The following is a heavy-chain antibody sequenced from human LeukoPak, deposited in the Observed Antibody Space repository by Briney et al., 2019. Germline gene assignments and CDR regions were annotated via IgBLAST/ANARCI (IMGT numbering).Heavy chain of an antibody. CDR2: IIPILGIA. Sequence: ASVKVSCKASGGTFSSYAIRWVRPAPGQGLEWMGRIIPILGIANYAQKFQGRVTITADKSTSTAYMELSSLRSEDTAVYYCARDEAGGDIVVVPAAMKDQYYYYGMDVWGQGTTVTVSS. CDR3: ARDEAGGDIVVVPAAMKDQYYYYGMDV. J-gene: IGHJ6*02. CDR1: GGTFSSYA. V-gene: IGHV1-69*04. D-gene: IGHD2-2*01.